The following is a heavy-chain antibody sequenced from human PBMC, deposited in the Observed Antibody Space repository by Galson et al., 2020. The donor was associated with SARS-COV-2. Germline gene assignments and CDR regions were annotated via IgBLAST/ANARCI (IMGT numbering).Heavy chain of an antibody. CDR3: ANAEEDTPGLNPRFVH. V-gene: IGHV3-23*01. D-gene: IGHD6-6*01. CDR2: ITSSGDYP. CDR1: GFTFNKYA. J-gene: IGHJ4*01. Sequence: GGSLRLSCTASGFTFNKYAMTWVRQAPGKGLEWVSVITSSGDYPIYADSVKVRFTFSRDNSKNTPYLQMNSLRVEGPAMYYCANAEEDTPGLNPRFVHWGQGTLVTVSS.